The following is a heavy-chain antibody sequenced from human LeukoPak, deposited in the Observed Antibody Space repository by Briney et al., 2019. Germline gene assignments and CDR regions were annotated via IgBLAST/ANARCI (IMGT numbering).Heavy chain of an antibody. CDR1: GGSISSYY. V-gene: IGHV4-4*07. CDR2: IYTSGST. Sequence: SETLSLTCTVSGGSISSYYWSWIRQPAGKGLEWIGRIYTSGSTNYNPSLKSRVTMSVDTSKNQFSLKLSSVTAAVTAVYYCARVKSCSSTSCYTGYYYYYYMDVWGKGTTVTVSS. CDR3: ARVKSCSSTSCYTGYYYYYYMDV. D-gene: IGHD2-2*02. J-gene: IGHJ6*03.